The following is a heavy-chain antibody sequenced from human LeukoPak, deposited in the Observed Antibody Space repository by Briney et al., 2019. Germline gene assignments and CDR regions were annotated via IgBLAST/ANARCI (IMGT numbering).Heavy chain of an antibody. V-gene: IGHV7-4-1*02. CDR3: AREPMMYYYDSSGSLDY. Sequence: ASVKVSCTASGYTFNTYSITWVRQAPGQGLEWVGWINAKTGNPTYAQGFTGRFVFSLDTSVSTAYLQISSLKAEDTAVYYCAREPMMYYYDSSGSLDYWGQGTLVTVSS. D-gene: IGHD3-22*01. CDR2: INAKTGNP. J-gene: IGHJ4*02. CDR1: GYTFNTYS.